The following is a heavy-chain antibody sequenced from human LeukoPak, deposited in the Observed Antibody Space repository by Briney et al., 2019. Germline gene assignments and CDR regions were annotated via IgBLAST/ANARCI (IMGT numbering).Heavy chain of an antibody. CDR2: ISSSSSYI. Sequence: GGSLRLSCPATGFILSSYRMHWLRPAPGRGVAWVSSISSSSSYIYYADSVKGRFTISRDNAKNSLYLQMHSLRAEDTAVYYCARDYSSIPFDYWGQGTLVTVSS. CDR1: GFILSSYR. V-gene: IGHV3-21*01. J-gene: IGHJ4*02. D-gene: IGHD6-13*01. CDR3: ARDYSSIPFDY.